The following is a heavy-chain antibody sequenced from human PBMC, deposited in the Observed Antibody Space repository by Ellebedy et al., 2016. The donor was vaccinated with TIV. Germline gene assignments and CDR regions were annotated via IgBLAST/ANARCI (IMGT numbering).Heavy chain of an antibody. CDR1: GFTFSSHD. D-gene: IGHD6-13*01. CDR2: IGTAGDT. CDR3: ARLGVIAAAGASDS. Sequence: PGGSLRLSCAASGFTFSSHDMHWVRQATGKGLEWVSAIGTAGDTYYPGSVKGRFTISRENAKNSLYLQMNSLRAEDTAVYYCARLGVIAAAGASDSWGQGTLVIVSS. J-gene: IGHJ4*02. V-gene: IGHV3-13*01.